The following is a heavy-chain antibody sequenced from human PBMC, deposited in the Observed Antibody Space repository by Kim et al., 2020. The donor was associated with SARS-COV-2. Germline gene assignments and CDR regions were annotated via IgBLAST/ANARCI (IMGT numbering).Heavy chain of an antibody. Sequence: TNYAQKFQGRVTMTRDTSISTAYMELSRLRSDDTAVYYCATALRKWELRCWGQGTLVTVSS. J-gene: IGHJ4*02. CDR2: T. CDR3: ATALRKWELRC. V-gene: IGHV1-2*02. D-gene: IGHD1-26*01.